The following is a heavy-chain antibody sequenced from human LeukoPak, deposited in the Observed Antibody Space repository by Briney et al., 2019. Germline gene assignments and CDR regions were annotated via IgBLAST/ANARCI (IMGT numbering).Heavy chain of an antibody. CDR3: ARLSAVYHDFWSGYYDRPSSYFDY. J-gene: IGHJ4*02. D-gene: IGHD3-3*01. Sequence: SETLSLTCTVSGGSISTYYWSWIRQPPGKGLEWIGYIYYSGNTNYNPSLKSRVTISVDTSKNQFSLKLSSVTAADTAVYYCARLSAVYHDFWSGYYDRPSSYFDYWGQGTLVTVSS. CDR1: GGSISTYY. V-gene: IGHV4-59*08. CDR2: IYYSGNT.